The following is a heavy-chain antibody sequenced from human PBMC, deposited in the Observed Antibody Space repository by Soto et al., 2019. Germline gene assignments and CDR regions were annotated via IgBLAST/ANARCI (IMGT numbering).Heavy chain of an antibody. V-gene: IGHV1-69*02. CDR1: GGTFSSYT. CDR2: IIPILGIA. D-gene: IGHD2-2*01. CDR3: ASRYCSSTSCYRPYYYYYGMDV. Sequence: QVQLVQSGAEVKKPGSSVKVSCKASGGTFSSYTISWVRQAPGQGLEWMGRIIPILGIANYAQKFQGGVTITADKSTSTAYMELSSLRSEDTAVYYCASRYCSSTSCYRPYYYYYGMDVWGQGTTVTVSS. J-gene: IGHJ6*02.